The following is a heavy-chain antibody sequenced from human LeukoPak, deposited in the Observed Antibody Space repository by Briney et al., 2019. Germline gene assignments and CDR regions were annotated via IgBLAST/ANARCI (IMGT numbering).Heavy chain of an antibody. Sequence: ASVKVSCTASGYTFTSYYMHWVRQAPGQGLEWMGIINPSGGSTNSAQKFQGRVTMTRDTSTSTVYMELSSLRSEDTAVYYCARDTGISGYIDYWGQGTLVTVSS. J-gene: IGHJ4*02. CDR3: ARDTGISGYIDY. CDR2: INPSGGST. CDR1: GYTFTSYY. D-gene: IGHD6-13*01. V-gene: IGHV1-46*01.